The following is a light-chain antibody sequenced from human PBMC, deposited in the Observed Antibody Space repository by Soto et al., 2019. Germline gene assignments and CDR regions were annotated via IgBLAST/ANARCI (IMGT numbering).Light chain of an antibody. CDR1: QSVSSSH. V-gene: IGKV3-11*01. J-gene: IGKJ5*01. Sequence: EIVLTQSPGTLSLSPGERATLSCRASQSVSSSHLAWYQQKPGQAPRLLIYDASNRATGIPARFSGSGSGADYTLTISSLDPEDFAVYYCQQRSNRPLTFGQGTRLEI. CDR3: QQRSNRPLT. CDR2: DAS.